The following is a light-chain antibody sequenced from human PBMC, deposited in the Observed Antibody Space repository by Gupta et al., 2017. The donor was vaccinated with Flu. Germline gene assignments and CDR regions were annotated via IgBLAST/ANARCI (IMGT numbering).Light chain of an antibody. CDR3: SSYTSSSSVM. CDR1: SSDVGEYKY. V-gene: IGLV2-14*01. J-gene: IGLJ3*02. Sequence: QSALTQPVSVSGSPGQSITISCTGTSSDVGEYKYVSWYQQHPGKAPKLMIYEVNNRPSGFSNRFSGSKSGNTASLTISGLQAEDEADYYCSSYTSSSSVMFGGGTKLTVL. CDR2: EVN.